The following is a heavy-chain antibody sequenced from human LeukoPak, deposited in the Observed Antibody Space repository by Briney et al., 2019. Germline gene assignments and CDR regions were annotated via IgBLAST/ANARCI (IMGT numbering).Heavy chain of an antibody. CDR2: IYSGGST. CDR1: GFTVSSNY. V-gene: IGHV3-53*01. Sequence: GGSLRLSCAASGFTVSSNYMSWVRQAPGKGLEWVSVIYSGGSTYYADSVKGRFTISRDNSKNTLYLQMNSLRAEDTAVYYCARVGRAKTYYYDSSGYYLRASSYYFDYWGQGTLVTVSS. CDR3: ARVGRAKTYYYDSSGYYLRASSYYFDY. J-gene: IGHJ4*02. D-gene: IGHD3-22*01.